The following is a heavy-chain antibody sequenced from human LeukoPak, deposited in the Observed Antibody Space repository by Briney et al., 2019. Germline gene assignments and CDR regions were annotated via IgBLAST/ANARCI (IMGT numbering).Heavy chain of an antibody. V-gene: IGHV3-9*01. D-gene: IGHD6-13*01. Sequence: PGRSLRLSCAASGFTFDVYAMHWVRQAPGKGLEWVSGISWNSGTIGYTDSVKGRFTISRDNAKNSLYLQMNSLGAEGTALYYCAKGMAAAGTDAFDIWGQGTMVTVSS. J-gene: IGHJ3*02. CDR1: GFTFDVYA. CDR2: ISWNSGTI. CDR3: AKGMAAAGTDAFDI.